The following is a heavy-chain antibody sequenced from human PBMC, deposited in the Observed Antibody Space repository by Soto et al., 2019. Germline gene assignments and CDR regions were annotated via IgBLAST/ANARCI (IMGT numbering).Heavy chain of an antibody. Sequence: QVQLVQSGAEVKKPGSSVKVSCKASGGTFSRYAISWVRQAPGQGLEWMGGIIPIFGTTNYAQKFQGRVTITADESTSTAYLNMRSRRAEDRAVYSCPRGRGEVGVTTPPAYWGKGTQVTPSS. CDR3: PRGRGEVGVTTPPAY. V-gene: IGHV1-69*01. CDR1: GGTFSRYA. CDR2: IIPIFGTT. D-gene: IGHD1-26*01. J-gene: IGHJ4*02.